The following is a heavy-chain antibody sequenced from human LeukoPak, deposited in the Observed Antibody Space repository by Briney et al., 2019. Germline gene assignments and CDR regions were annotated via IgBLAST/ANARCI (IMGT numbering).Heavy chain of an antibody. V-gene: IGHV4-30-4*08. CDR3: ARGVVPAANALDY. CDR2: IHYSGST. J-gene: IGHJ4*02. CDR1: GGSVSSGSYY. Sequence: PSETLSLTCTVSGGSVSSGSYYWSWIRQPPGKGLEWIGYIHYSGSTYYNPSLKSRVTISVDRSKNQFSLKLSSVTAADTAVYYCARGVVPAANALDYWGQGTLVTVSS. D-gene: IGHD2-2*01.